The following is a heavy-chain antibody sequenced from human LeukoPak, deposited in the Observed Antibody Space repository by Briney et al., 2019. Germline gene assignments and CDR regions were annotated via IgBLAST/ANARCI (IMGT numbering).Heavy chain of an antibody. D-gene: IGHD3-10*01. CDR2: ISGTSSYM. CDR1: GFNFRDYS. J-gene: IGHJ5*02. V-gene: IGHV3-21*01. CDR3: ARDLHYYGSGP. Sequence: GGSLRLSCVAYGFNFRDYSMNWVRQAPGKGLVWVSGISGTSSYMYYGDSVKGRFTVSRDNAKNSLYLQMESLRVEDTAVYYCARDLHYYGSGPWGQGTLVTVSS.